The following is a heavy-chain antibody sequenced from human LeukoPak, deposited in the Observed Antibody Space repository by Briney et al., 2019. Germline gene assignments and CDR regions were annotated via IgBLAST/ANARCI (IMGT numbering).Heavy chain of an antibody. Sequence: GGSLRLSCTASTRYFTNYWMHWVRQVPGKGLAWLSRIDRDGLREDYADSVRGRFTISRHNAKSTTYLQMNSLRAEDTAVYYCGTSRWSGVVDSWGQGTLVTVSS. D-gene: IGHD3-3*01. J-gene: IGHJ5*01. CDR2: IDRDGLRE. V-gene: IGHV3-74*01. CDR1: TRYFTNYW. CDR3: GTSRWSGVVDS.